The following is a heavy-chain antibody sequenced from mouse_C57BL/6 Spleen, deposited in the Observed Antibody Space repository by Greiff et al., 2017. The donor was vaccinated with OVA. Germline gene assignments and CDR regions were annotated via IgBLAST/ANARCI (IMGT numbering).Heavy chain of an antibody. D-gene: IGHD1-1*01. J-gene: IGHJ3*01. CDR3: AREPNYYGSSSY. V-gene: IGHV1-50*01. CDR2: IDPSDSYT. CDR1: GYTFTSYW. Sequence: QVQLQQPGAELVKPGASVKLSCKASGYTFTSYWMQWVKQRPGQGLEWIGEIDPSDSYTNYNQKFKGKATLTVDTSSSTAYMQLSSLTSEDSAVYYCAREPNYYGSSSYWGQGTLVTVSA.